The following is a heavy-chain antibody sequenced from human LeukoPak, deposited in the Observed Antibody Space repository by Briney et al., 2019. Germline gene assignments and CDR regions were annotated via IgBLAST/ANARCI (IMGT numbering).Heavy chain of an antibody. CDR2: IYYSGST. V-gene: IGHV4-39*07. Sequence: SETLSLTCTVSGGSISSSSYYWGWIRQPPGKGLEWIGSIYYSGSTYYNPSLKSRVTISVDTSKNQFSLKLSSVTAADTAVYYCARSGYGGYFDYWGQGTLVTVSS. CDR1: GGSISSSSYY. CDR3: ARSGYGGYFDY. D-gene: IGHD3-3*01. J-gene: IGHJ4*02.